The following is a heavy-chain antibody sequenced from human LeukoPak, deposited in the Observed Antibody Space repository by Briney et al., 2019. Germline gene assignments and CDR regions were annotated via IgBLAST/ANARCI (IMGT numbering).Heavy chain of an antibody. V-gene: IGHV3-30-3*01. CDR2: ISYDGSNK. D-gene: IGHD6-13*01. CDR3: ARELVPLNFDY. CDR1: GFTFSSYA. J-gene: IGHJ4*02. Sequence: GGSLRLSCAASGFTFSSYAMHWVRQAPGKGLEWVAVISYDGSNKYYADSVKGRFTISRDNSKNTLYLQMNSLRAEDTAVYYCARELVPLNFDYWGQGTLVTVSS.